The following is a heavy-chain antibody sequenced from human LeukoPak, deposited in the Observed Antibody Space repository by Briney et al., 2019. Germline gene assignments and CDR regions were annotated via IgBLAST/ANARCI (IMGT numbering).Heavy chain of an antibody. CDR2: FSGSRGST. Sequence: GGSLRLSCAASGFTFDNYAMNWVRQAPGKGLEWVSGFSGSRGSTYYADSVKGRFTISRDNSKNTLYLQMNSLRAEDTAVYYCAKDDGVGSYVLDYWGQGTLVTVSS. J-gene: IGHJ4*02. D-gene: IGHD1-26*01. V-gene: IGHV3-23*01. CDR3: AKDDGVGSYVLDY. CDR1: GFTFDNYA.